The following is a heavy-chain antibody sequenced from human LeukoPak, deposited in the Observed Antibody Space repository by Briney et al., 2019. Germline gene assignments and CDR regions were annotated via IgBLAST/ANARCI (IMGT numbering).Heavy chain of an antibody. CDR1: GDSISCYF. V-gene: IGHV4-59*01. Sequence: PSETLSLACTVPGDSISCYFWSWIRQPPGQGLQWIGYMHNGVHTNYNPSLKSRVTISGDTSKNQVSLKLTSVTAADTAVYYCAATIKRDYGDTNLDYWGQGTLVTVSS. J-gene: IGHJ4*02. CDR3: AATIKRDYGDTNLDY. CDR2: MHNGVHT. D-gene: IGHD4/OR15-4a*01.